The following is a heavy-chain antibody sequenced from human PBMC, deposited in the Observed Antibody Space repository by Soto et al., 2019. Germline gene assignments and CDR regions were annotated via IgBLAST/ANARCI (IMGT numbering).Heavy chain of an antibody. Sequence: SETLSLTCTVSGASISGFYWSWIRKSAGKGLEWIGRIYATGTTDYNPSLKSRVMMSVDTSKKQFSPKLRSVTAADTAVYYCVRDGTKTLRDWFDPWGQGISVTVSS. J-gene: IGHJ5*02. V-gene: IGHV4-4*07. CDR2: IYATGTT. D-gene: IGHD1-1*01. CDR3: VRDGTKTLRDWFDP. CDR1: GASISGFY.